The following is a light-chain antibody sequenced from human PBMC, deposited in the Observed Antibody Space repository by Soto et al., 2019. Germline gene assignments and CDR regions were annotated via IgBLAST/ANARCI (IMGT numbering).Light chain of an antibody. V-gene: IGKV1-8*01. CDR2: AAS. CDR1: QGISSS. CDR3: QQYASYPWT. Sequence: IRMTQSPSSFSASTGDRVTITCRASQGISSSLAWYQQKPGKAPNLLVFAASTLQSGVPSRFRGSGSGTEFSLTISSLQPGDSATFYCQQYASYPWTFGRGTKVDIK. J-gene: IGKJ1*01.